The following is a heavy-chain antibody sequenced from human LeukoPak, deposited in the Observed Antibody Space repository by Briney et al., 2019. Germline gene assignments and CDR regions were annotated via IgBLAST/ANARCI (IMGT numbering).Heavy chain of an antibody. Sequence: ASVKVSCKASGGTFSSYAISWVRQAPGQGLEWMGGIIPIFGTANYAQEFQGRVTITADESTSTAYMELSSLRSEDTAVYYCARPYCSSTSCSNWFDPWGQGTLVTVSP. J-gene: IGHJ5*02. V-gene: IGHV1-69*13. CDR2: IIPIFGTA. CDR3: ARPYCSSTSCSNWFDP. CDR1: GGTFSSYA. D-gene: IGHD2-2*01.